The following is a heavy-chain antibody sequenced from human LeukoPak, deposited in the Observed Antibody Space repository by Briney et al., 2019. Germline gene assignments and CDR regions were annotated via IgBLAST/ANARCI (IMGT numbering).Heavy chain of an antibody. J-gene: IGHJ3*02. D-gene: IGHD2-2*02. CDR2: IYYSGST. Sequence: PSETLSLTCTVSGGSINNYYWSWIRQPPGKGLEWIGYIYYSGSTNYNPSLKSRVTISLDTSKNQFSLKLSSVTAADTAVYYCARTGYCSSTSCYIFRRGNAFDIWGQGTMVTVPS. CDR3: ARTGYCSSTSCYIFRRGNAFDI. CDR1: GGSINNYY. V-gene: IGHV4-59*12.